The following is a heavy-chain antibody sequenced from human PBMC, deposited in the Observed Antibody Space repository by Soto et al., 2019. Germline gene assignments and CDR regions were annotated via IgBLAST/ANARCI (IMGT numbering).Heavy chain of an antibody. CDR2: INPSGGST. J-gene: IGHJ6*03. V-gene: IGHV1-46*03. CDR1: GYTFTSYY. CDR3: ARVEQGGYYYYYSGV. Sequence: QVQLVQSGAEVKKPGASVKVSCKASGYTFTSYYMHWVRQAPGQGLEWMGIINPSGGSTSYAQKFEGRVTMTRDTSTSTVYMELSSLRSEDTAVYYCARVEQGGYYYYYSGVIGKETTVTVSS.